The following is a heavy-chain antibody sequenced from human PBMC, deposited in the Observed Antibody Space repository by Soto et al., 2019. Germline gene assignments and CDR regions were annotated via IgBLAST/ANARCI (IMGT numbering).Heavy chain of an antibody. CDR1: GFTFSSYW. CDR2: VNSAGSAS. D-gene: IGHD5-18*01. J-gene: IGHJ4*02. CDR3: AKGGYSDGWGY. Sequence: EVQLVESGGGLVQPGGSLRLSCVGSGFTFSSYWMHWVRQPPGKGLVWVSRVNSAGSASSYADSVKGRFTVSRDNAKNTLYLQMNSLSAEDTAICYCAKGGYSDGWGYWGQGTLVTVSS. V-gene: IGHV3-74*01.